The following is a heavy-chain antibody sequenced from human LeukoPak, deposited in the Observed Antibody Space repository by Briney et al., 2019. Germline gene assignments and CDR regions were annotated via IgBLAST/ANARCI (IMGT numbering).Heavy chain of an antibody. J-gene: IGHJ5*02. CDR2: INHSGST. Sequence: SETLSLTCAVYGGSFSGYYWSWIRQPPGKGLEWIGEINHSGSTNYNPSLKSRVTISVDTPKNQFSLKLSSVTAADTAVYYCATAITMVRGVNRGNWFDPWGQGTLVTVSS. V-gene: IGHV4-34*01. D-gene: IGHD3-10*01. CDR1: GGSFSGYY. CDR3: ATAITMVRGVNRGNWFDP.